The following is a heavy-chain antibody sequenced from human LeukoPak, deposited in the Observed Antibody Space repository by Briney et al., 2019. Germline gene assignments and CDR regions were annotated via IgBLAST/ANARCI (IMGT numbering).Heavy chain of an antibody. V-gene: IGHV1-24*01. CDR3: ATATQPPEVAGTDPFDY. Sequence: ASVKVSCKVSGYTFTELSMHWVRQAPGKGLEWMGGFDPEDGEAIYAQKFLGRVTMTEDTSTDTAYMELSSLISEDTAVYYCATATQPPEVAGTDPFDYWGQGTLVTVSS. CDR1: GYTFTELS. CDR2: FDPEDGEA. J-gene: IGHJ4*02. D-gene: IGHD6-19*01.